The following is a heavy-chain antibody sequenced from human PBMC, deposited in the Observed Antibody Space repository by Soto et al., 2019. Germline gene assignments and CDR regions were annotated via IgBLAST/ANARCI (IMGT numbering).Heavy chain of an antibody. V-gene: IGHV3-33*01. D-gene: IGHD6-13*01. Sequence: GGSLRLSCAASGFTFSSFGMHWVRQAPGKGLEWVAFIWSDGSNKYYVDSVKGRFAISRDSSKNTVYLQTNSLRAEDTAVYYCARDGQQTSPYSLDVWGQGTMVTVSS. CDR2: IWSDGSNK. J-gene: IGHJ3*01. CDR1: GFTFSSFG. CDR3: ARDGQQTSPYSLDV.